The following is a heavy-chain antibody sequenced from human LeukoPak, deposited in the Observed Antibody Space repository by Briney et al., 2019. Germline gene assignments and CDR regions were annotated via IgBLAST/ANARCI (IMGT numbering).Heavy chain of an antibody. CDR1: GYTFTDYY. CDR3: ARVRSSGWYVVDY. D-gene: IGHD6-19*01. CDR2: INPSGGST. J-gene: IGHJ4*02. Sequence: GASVKVSCKASGYTFTDYYMHWVRQAPGQGLEWMGIINPSGGSTSYAQKFQGRVTMTRDMSTSTVYMELSSLRSEDTAVYYCARVRSSGWYVVDYWGQGTLVTVSS. V-gene: IGHV1-46*01.